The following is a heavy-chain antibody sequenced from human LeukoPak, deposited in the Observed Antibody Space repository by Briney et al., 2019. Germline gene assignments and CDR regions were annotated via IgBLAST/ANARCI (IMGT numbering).Heavy chain of an antibody. Sequence: SETLSLTCAVYGESFSGYYWSWIRQPPGKGLEWIGEINHSGSTNFNPSLKSRVTISVDTSKNQFSLKLSSVTAADTAVYYCARGLRRRWELPKRGGYFDYWGQGTLVTVSS. CDR3: ARGLRRRWELPKRGGYFDY. CDR1: GESFSGYY. D-gene: IGHD1-26*01. CDR2: INHSGST. J-gene: IGHJ4*02. V-gene: IGHV4-34*01.